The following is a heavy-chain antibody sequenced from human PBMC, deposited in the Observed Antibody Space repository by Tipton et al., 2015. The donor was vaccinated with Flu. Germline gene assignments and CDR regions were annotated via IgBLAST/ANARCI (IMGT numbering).Heavy chain of an antibody. D-gene: IGHD2-2*01. CDR1: GFTFNAYE. Sequence: SLRLSCAASGFTFNAYEMNWVRQAPGKGLEWVSYISSSGSTIYYADSVKGRFTISRDKSKNALYLQMSSLRAEDTAVYYCARGPQVPVWPYYYGMDVWGQGTTVTVSS. J-gene: IGHJ6*02. CDR3: ARGPQVPVWPYYYGMDV. V-gene: IGHV3-48*03. CDR2: ISSSGSTI.